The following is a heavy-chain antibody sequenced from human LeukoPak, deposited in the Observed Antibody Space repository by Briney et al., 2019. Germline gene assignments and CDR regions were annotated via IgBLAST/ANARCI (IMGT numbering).Heavy chain of an antibody. Sequence: ASVKVSCKASGYTFTSYDINWVRQATGQGLEWMGWMNPNSGNTGYAQKFQGRVTITRNTSISTAYMELSSLRSEDTAVYYCARTDIVVVPAAISYYYYYYMDVWGKGTTVTVSS. D-gene: IGHD2-2*01. CDR3: ARTDIVVVPAAISYYYYYYMDV. J-gene: IGHJ6*03. V-gene: IGHV1-8*03. CDR1: GYTFTSYD. CDR2: MNPNSGNT.